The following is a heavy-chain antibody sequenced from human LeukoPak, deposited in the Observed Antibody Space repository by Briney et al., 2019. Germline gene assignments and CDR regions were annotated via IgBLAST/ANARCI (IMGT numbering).Heavy chain of an antibody. D-gene: IGHD2-21*01. V-gene: IGHV3-33*01. CDR3: ARAGIVGLFYYYMDV. CDR2: ILYDGSNQ. J-gene: IGHJ6*03. Sequence: ILYDGSNQYYGDSVKGRFTISRDNSKNTLYLQMNSLRAEDTAVYYCARAGIVGLFYYYMDVW.